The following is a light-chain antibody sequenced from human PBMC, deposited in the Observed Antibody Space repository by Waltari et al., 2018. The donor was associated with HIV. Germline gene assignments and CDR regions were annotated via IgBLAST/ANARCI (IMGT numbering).Light chain of an antibody. Sequence: QSVLTQPPSASGTPGQRVTISCSGSSSNIGSNYVYWYQQLPGTTPKLPIYRNKPRPSGVPDRFSGSKSGTSASLAISGLRSEDEADYYCAAWDASLSGNWVFGGGTKLTVL. CDR1: SSNIGSNY. V-gene: IGLV1-47*01. CDR2: RNK. CDR3: AAWDASLSGNWV. J-gene: IGLJ3*02.